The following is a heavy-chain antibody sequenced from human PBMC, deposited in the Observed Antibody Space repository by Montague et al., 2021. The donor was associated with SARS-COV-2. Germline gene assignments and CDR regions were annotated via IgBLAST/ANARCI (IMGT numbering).Heavy chain of an antibody. CDR1: GGSISSYY. Sequence: SETLSLTCSVSGGSISSYYWSCIRQSPGKGLEWIGYIFHSGITDYNPPLKSRVTISVDMSKNQFSLQLNSVTAADSAVYYCARTEYNWNDWFDPWGQGTLVTVSS. J-gene: IGHJ5*02. V-gene: IGHV4-59*13. D-gene: IGHD1-20*01. CDR2: IFHSGIT. CDR3: ARTEYNWNDWFDP.